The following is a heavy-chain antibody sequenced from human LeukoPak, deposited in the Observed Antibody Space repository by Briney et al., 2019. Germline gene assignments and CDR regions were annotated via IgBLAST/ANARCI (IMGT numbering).Heavy chain of an antibody. J-gene: IGHJ4*02. CDR1: GFTFSDYW. CDR2: IKHDGSEK. CDR3: AKVKEMYSSGSYYFDY. V-gene: IGHV3-7*02. D-gene: IGHD6-19*01. Sequence: GGSLRLSCAASGFTFSDYWMSWVRLAPGKGLEWVATIKHDGSEKYYVDSVKGRFTISRDNAKNSLYLQMNSLRAEDTAVYYCAKVKEMYSSGSYYFDYWGQGTLVTVSS.